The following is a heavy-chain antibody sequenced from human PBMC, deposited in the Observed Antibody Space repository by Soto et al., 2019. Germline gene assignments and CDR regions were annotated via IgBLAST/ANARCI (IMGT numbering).Heavy chain of an antibody. CDR2: IIPIFGTA. Sequence: QVQLVQSGAEVKKPGSSVKVSCKASGGTFSSYAIRWVLQAPGQGLEWMGGIIPIFGTANYAQKFQGRVTITADKSTSTAYMELCSLRSEDTAVYYCARGADSGWYPFDYWGQGTLVTVSS. V-gene: IGHV1-69*06. J-gene: IGHJ4*02. D-gene: IGHD6-19*01. CDR1: GGTFSSYA. CDR3: ARGADSGWYPFDY.